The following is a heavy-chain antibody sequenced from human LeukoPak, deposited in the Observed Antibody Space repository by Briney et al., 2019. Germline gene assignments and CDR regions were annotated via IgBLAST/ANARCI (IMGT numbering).Heavy chain of an antibody. V-gene: IGHV4-59*12. D-gene: IGHD6-6*01. Sequence: SETLSLTCTGSGGSISSYYWSWIRQPPGKGLEWIGYIYYSGSTNYNPSLKRRVTISVDTSKNQFSLKLSSVTAADTAVYYCARDSSSGTDYWGQGTLVTVSS. J-gene: IGHJ4*02. CDR2: IYYSGST. CDR1: GGSISSYY. CDR3: ARDSSSGTDY.